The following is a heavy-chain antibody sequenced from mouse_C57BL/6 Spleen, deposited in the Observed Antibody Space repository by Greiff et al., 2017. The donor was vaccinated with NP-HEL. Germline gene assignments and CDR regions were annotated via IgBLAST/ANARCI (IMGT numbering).Heavy chain of an antibody. J-gene: IGHJ3*01. D-gene: IGHD2-4*01. CDR3: ARHEYDYDAWFAY. Sequence: EVMLVESGGDLVKPGGSLKLSCAASGFTFSSYGMSWVRQTPDKRLEWVATISSGGSYTYYPDSVKGRFTISRDNAKNTLYLQMSSLKSEDTAMYYCARHEYDYDAWFAYWGQGTLVTVSA. CDR2: ISSGGSYT. V-gene: IGHV5-6*01. CDR1: GFTFSSYG.